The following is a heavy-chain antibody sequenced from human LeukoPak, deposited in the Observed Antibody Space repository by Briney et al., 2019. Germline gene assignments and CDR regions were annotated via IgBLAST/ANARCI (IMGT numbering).Heavy chain of an antibody. CDR1: GFTFSDYY. CDR3: ARRGGSGYWFDP. CDR2: ISGSGTTI. V-gene: IGHV3-11*01. D-gene: IGHD3-10*01. J-gene: IGHJ5*02. Sequence: GGSLRLSCAASGFTFSDYYMGWIRQAPGKGLESVSYISGSGTTIYYADSVKGRLTISRGNAKNSLYLQMNSLRAEDTAVYYCARRGGSGYWFDPWGQGTLVTVSS.